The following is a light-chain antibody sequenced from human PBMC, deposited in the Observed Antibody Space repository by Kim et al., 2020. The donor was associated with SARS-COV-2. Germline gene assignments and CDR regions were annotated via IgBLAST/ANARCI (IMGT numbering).Light chain of an antibody. J-gene: IGLJ3*02. CDR2: EDY. CDR1: SGSITSNF. CDR3: QSYYSSIWE. Sequence: NFMLTQPHSVSESPGKTVTISCARSSGSITSNFVQWYQQRPGSSPTAVIYEDYQRPSGVPDRFSGSIDSSSNSASLTISGLKTEDEADYYSQSYYSSIWELGGGTKLTVL. V-gene: IGLV6-57*01.